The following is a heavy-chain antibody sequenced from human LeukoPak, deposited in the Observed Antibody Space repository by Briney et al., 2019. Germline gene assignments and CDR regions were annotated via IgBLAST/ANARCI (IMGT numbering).Heavy chain of an antibody. CDR3: ARVVAGDSYYYYYYMDV. J-gene: IGHJ6*03. V-gene: IGHV4-4*07. D-gene: IGHD6-19*01. Sequence: SETLSLTCTVSGGSISSYYWGSIRQPAGKGLEWIGRIYTSGSTNYNPSLKSRVTMSVDTSKNQFSLKLSSVTAADTAVYYCARVVAGDSYYYYYYMDVWGKGTTVTVSS. CDR1: GGSISSYY. CDR2: IYTSGST.